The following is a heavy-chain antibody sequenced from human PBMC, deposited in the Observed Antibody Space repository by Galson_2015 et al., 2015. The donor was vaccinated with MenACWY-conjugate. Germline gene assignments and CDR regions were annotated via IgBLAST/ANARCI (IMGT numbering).Heavy chain of an antibody. D-gene: IGHD1-1*01. CDR3: ARETDAIDH. J-gene: IGHJ4*02. CDR1: GFILSSYN. V-gene: IGHV3-48*04. CDR2: IGSSSTTI. Sequence: SLRLSCAASGFILSSYNMNWVRQAPGKGLEWISHIGSSSTTIYYADSVKGRFTVSRDNANSSLYLQMNSLRAEDTAVYYCARETDAIDHWGRGTLVTVSS.